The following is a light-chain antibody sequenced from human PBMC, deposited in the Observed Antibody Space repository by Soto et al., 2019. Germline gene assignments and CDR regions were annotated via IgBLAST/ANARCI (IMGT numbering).Light chain of an antibody. CDR2: SAS. CDR3: QQLSRDPLT. V-gene: IGKV1-8*01. CDR1: QYIGTY. J-gene: IGKJ4*01. Sequence: AIRMTQSPSSLSASPGDRVTIPCRASQYIGTYLAWYQQKPGKAPKLLIYSASTLQSGVPSRFSGSGSETEFSLTIRARLPEEFAAYYCQQLSRDPLTFGGGTKVDIK.